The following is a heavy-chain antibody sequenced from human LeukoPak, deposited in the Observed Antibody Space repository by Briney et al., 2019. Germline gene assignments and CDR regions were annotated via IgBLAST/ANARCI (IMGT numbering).Heavy chain of an antibody. CDR3: ARGEQQLVLYFDY. V-gene: IGHV3-30-3*01. D-gene: IGHD6-13*01. Sequence: PGGSLRLSCAASGFTFSSYAMHWVRQAPGKGLEWVAVISYDGSNKYYADSVKGRFTISRDNSKNTLYLQMNSLRAEDTAVYYCARGEQQLVLYFDYWGQGTLVTVSS. J-gene: IGHJ4*02. CDR2: ISYDGSNK. CDR1: GFTFSSYA.